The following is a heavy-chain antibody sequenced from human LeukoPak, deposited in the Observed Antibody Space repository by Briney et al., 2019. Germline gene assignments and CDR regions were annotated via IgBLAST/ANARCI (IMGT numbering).Heavy chain of an antibody. CDR2: ITINGGIT. V-gene: IGHV3-64D*09. CDR3: LRLSPSSGYDY. J-gene: IGHJ4*02. D-gene: IGHD5-12*01. CDR1: GFTFTSYA. Sequence: GGSLRLSCSASGFTFTSYAMHWVRRAPGKRLEYVSSITINGGITYSADSVKGRFTISRDNSKNMLYLQMSSLSPEDTAVYYCLRLSPSSGYDYWGQGTLVTVSS.